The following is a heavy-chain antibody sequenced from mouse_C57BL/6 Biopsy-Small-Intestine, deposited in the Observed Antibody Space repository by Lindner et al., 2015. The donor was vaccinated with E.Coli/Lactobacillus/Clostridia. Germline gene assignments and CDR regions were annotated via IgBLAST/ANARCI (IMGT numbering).Heavy chain of an antibody. J-gene: IGHJ4*01. CDR2: IYPHNGGI. Sequence: VQLQESGPELVKPGASVKISCKASGYTFSDYNMDWVKQSHGKSLEWIGCIYPHNGGIDYSQKFKSKATLTVDKSSSAAYMELHSLTSEDSAVYYCVREGIFYAMDYWGQGTSVTVSS. D-gene: IGHD2-14*01. CDR1: GYTFSDYN. V-gene: IGHV1-18*01. CDR3: VREGIFYAMDY.